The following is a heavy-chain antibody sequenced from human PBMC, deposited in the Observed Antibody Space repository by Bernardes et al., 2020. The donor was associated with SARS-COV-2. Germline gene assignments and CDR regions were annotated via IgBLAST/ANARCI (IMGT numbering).Heavy chain of an antibody. CDR1: GFTFSSYA. D-gene: IGHD2-2*01. J-gene: IGHJ4*02. CDR3: AKVNCSSTSCYPIPDY. CDR2: ISGSGGST. V-gene: IGHV3-23*01. Sequence: GGSLRLSCAASGFTFSSYAMSWVRQAPGKGLEWVSAISGSGGSTYYADSVKGRFTISRDNSKNTLYLQMNSLRAEDTAVYYCAKVNCSSTSCYPIPDYWGQGTLVTVSS.